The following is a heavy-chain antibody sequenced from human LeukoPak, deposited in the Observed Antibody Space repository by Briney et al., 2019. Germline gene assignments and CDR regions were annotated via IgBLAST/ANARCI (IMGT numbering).Heavy chain of an antibody. V-gene: IGHV4-34*01. Sequence: PSETLSLTCAVYGGSFSGYYWSWIRQPPGKGLEWIGEINHSGSTNYNPSLKSRVTISVDTSKNQFSLKLSSVTAADTAVYYCARWGQWLVSRWFDPWGQGTLVTVSS. CDR3: ARWGQWLVSRWFDP. J-gene: IGHJ5*02. CDR1: GGSFSGYY. CDR2: INHSGST. D-gene: IGHD6-19*01.